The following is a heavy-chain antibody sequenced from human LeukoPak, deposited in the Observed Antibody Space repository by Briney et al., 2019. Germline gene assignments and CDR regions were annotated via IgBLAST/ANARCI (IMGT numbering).Heavy chain of an antibody. Sequence: GGSLGLSCAASGFTFSSYSMYWVRQAPGKGREWVSSISSSSSYIYYADSVKGRFTISRDNAKNSLYLQMNSLRAEDTAVYYCARDGTEPGALRFLEWLPKYYYYGMDVWGQGTTVTVSS. V-gene: IGHV3-21*01. J-gene: IGHJ6*02. CDR1: GFTFSSYS. D-gene: IGHD3-3*01. CDR3: ARDGTEPGALRFLEWLPKYYYYGMDV. CDR2: ISSSSSYI.